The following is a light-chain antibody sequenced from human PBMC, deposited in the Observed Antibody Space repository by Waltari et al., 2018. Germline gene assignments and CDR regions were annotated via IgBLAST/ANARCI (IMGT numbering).Light chain of an antibody. V-gene: IGLV6-57*03. J-gene: IGLJ2*01. CDR3: QSQDTDLLKV. CDR1: SGSIGDNF. CDR2: DDD. Sequence: NFMLTQPHSVSESPGKTVTISCTRSSGSIGDNFVQWYQQRPGSAPTIIIYDDDQKSSVVPVRFSAYVDRSANSASLTISCLQTDDEADYHCQSQDTDLLKVFGGGTKVTVL.